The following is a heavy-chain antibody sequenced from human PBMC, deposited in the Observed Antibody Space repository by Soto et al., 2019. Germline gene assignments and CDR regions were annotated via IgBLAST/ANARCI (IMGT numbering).Heavy chain of an antibody. CDR2: IIPIFGTA. J-gene: IGHJ4*02. CDR3: ARGSHIVVVTATLDY. CDR1: GGTFSSYA. Sequence: SVKVSCKASGGTFSSYAISWVRQAPGQGLEWMGGIIPIFGTANYAQKFQGRVTITADKSTSTAYMELSSLRSEDTAVYYCARGSHIVVVTATLDYWGQGTLVTVSS. D-gene: IGHD2-21*02. V-gene: IGHV1-69*06.